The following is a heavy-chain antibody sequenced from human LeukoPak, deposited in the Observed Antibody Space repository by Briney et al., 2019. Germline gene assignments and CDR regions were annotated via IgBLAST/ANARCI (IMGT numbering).Heavy chain of an antibody. CDR2: ISNSGGST. CDR3: ARGGGSYLDY. V-gene: IGHV3-23*01. D-gene: IGHD1-26*01. J-gene: IGHJ4*02. CDR1: GFTFSTYA. Sequence: GGSLRLSCAASGFTFSTYAMSWVRQAPGKGLEWVSDISNSGGSTYYADSVKGRFTISRDNSKNTLYLQMNSLRAEDTAVYYCARGGGSYLDYWGQGTLVTVSS.